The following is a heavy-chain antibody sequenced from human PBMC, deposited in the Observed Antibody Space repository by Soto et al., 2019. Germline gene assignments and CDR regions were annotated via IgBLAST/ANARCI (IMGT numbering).Heavy chain of an antibody. CDR2: IWYEGSNK. CDR3: ARPSSRNSPFDY. Sequence: WVRQAPGKGLEWVAAIWYEGSNKYYADSVKGRFTISGDNSKNTVYLQMNSLRAEDTAVYYCARPSSRNSPFDYWGQGTLVTVSS. V-gene: IGHV3-33*01. D-gene: IGHD4-4*01. J-gene: IGHJ4*02.